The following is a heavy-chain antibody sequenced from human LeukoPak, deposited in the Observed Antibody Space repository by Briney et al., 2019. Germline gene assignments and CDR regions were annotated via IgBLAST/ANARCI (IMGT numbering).Heavy chain of an antibody. CDR3: ARDGNPYYDILTGYYFFDY. J-gene: IGHJ4*02. CDR1: GYTFTDYY. V-gene: IGHV1-2*02. D-gene: IGHD3-9*01. CDR2: VIPNSGGT. Sequence: ASVKVSCKASGYTFTDYYMYWVRQAPGQGLEWMGWVIPNSGGTKYAQKFQGRVTMTRDTSISTAYMELSRLTSDDTAVYYCARDGNPYYDILTGYYFFDYWGQGTLVTVSS.